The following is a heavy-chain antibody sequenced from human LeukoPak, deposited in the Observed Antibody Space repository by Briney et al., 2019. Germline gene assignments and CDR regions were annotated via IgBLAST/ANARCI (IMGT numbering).Heavy chain of an antibody. CDR3: ARLAAAAPDY. V-gene: IGHV4-39*01. J-gene: IGHJ4*02. CDR2: IYYSGST. Sequence: PSETLSLTCTVSGGSISSSSYYWGWIRQPPGKGLEWIGSIYYSGSTYYNPSLKSRVTISVDTSKNQFSLKLNSVTAADTAVYYCARLAAAAPDYWGQGTLVTVSS. CDR1: GGSISSSSYY. D-gene: IGHD6-13*01.